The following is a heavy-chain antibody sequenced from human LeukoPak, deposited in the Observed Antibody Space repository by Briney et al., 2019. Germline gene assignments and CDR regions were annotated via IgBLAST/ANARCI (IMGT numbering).Heavy chain of an antibody. Sequence: SETLSLTCTVSGYSISSGYYWGWIRQPPGKGLEWIGEINHSGSTNYNPSLKSRVTISVDTSKNQFSLKLSSVTAADTAVYYCARVGFRRGSYFDYWGQGTLVTVSS. CDR2: INHSGST. V-gene: IGHV4-38-2*02. J-gene: IGHJ4*02. D-gene: IGHD3-10*01. CDR3: ARVGFRRGSYFDY. CDR1: GYSISSGYY.